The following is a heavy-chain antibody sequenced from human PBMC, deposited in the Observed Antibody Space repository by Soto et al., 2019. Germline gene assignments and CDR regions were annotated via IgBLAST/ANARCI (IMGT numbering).Heavy chain of an antibody. D-gene: IGHD6-13*01. CDR2: INHSGST. CDR3: ASRLRSWYHYYYGMDV. CDR1: GGSFSGYY. J-gene: IGHJ6*04. V-gene: IGHV4-34*01. Sequence: SETLSLTCSVYGGSFSGYYWSWIRQPPGKGLEWIGEINHSGSTNYNPSLKSRVTISVDTSKNQFSLKLSSVTAADTAVYYCASRLRSWYHYYYGMDVWGKGTTVNVSS.